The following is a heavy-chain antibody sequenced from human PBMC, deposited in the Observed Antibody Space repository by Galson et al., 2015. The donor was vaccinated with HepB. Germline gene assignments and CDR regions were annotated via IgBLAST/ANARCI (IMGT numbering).Heavy chain of an antibody. V-gene: IGHV3-64*01. Sequence: SLRLSCAASGFTFDEYAMHWVRQAPGKGLEFVSGISRDAYSTYYASSVEGRFTVSRDNSKNTLYLQMGSLRTDDMAVYYCARDLGYYEGDYYYCMDVWGKGTTVTVSS. J-gene: IGHJ6*03. D-gene: IGHD3-22*01. CDR2: ISRDAYST. CDR3: ARDLGYYEGDYYYCMDV. CDR1: GFTFDEYA.